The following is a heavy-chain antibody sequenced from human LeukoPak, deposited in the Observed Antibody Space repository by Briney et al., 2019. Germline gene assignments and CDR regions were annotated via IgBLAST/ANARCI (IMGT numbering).Heavy chain of an antibody. Sequence: GASVKVSCKASGYTFTGYYMHWVRQAPGQGLEWMGWINPNSGGTNYAQKFQGRVTMTRGTSISTAYMELSRLRSDDTAVYYCARAYYDSSGLGFDYWGQGTLVTVSS. D-gene: IGHD3-22*01. CDR3: ARAYYDSSGLGFDY. CDR2: INPNSGGT. V-gene: IGHV1-2*02. J-gene: IGHJ4*02. CDR1: GYTFTGYY.